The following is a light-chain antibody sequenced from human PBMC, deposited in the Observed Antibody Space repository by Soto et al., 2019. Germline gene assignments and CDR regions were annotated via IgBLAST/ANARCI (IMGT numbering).Light chain of an antibody. CDR3: QQYNNWPPIT. J-gene: IGKJ5*01. V-gene: IGKV3-15*01. CDR1: QSISNN. Sequence: EIVMTQSPATLSVSPGGRATLSCRASQSISNNLAWYQQKPGQAPRLLMYSASTRATGIPARFSGSGSGTEFTLTISSLRSEDFAVYYCQQYNNWPPITFGQGTRLEIK. CDR2: SAS.